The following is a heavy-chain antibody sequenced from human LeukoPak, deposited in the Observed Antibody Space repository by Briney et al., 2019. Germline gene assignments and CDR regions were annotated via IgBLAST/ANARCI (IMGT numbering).Heavy chain of an antibody. Sequence: GGSLRLSCAASGFTFSTYWMHWVRQAPGKGLVWVSRIKSDGGTNYADSVKGRFTISRDNAKKTVSLQMNSLRPEDTGVYYCARPPSEFGGYSPEYFRNGGQGPLVTVSS. CDR2: IKSDGGT. CDR3: ARPPSEFGGYSPEYFRN. J-gene: IGHJ1*01. CDR1: GFTFSTYW. V-gene: IGHV3-74*01. D-gene: IGHD3-22*01.